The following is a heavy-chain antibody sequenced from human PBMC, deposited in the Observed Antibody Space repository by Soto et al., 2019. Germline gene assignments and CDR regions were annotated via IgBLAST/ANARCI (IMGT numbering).Heavy chain of an antibody. D-gene: IGHD1-1*01. Sequence: GGSLRLSCVGSGFRFSDYPLNWVRQAPGQGLEWVANINGRGTSTNYVDSVRGRFSTSRDNTRNSFYLNMDSMRVGDTATYYCVRGTPTPGLDIWGRGTTVTVSS. CDR3: VRGTPTPGLDI. V-gene: IGHV3-7*03. CDR1: GFRFSDYP. CDR2: INGRGTST. J-gene: IGHJ6*02.